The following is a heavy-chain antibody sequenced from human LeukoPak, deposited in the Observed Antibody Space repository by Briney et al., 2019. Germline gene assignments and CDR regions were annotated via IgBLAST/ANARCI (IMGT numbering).Heavy chain of an antibody. D-gene: IGHD5-18*01. CDR3: AKMAGGYSYGPIDY. Sequence: GGSLRLSCAASGFTFSSYAMSWVRQAPGKGLEWVSAISGSGSSTYYADSVKGRLTISRDNSKNTLYLQMNSLRAEDTAVYYCAKMAGGYSYGPIDYWGQGTLVTVSS. J-gene: IGHJ4*02. CDR1: GFTFSSYA. V-gene: IGHV3-23*01. CDR2: ISGSGSST.